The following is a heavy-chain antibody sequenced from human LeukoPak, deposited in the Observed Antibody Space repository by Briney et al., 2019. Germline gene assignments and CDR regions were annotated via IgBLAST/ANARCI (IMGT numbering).Heavy chain of an antibody. CDR1: GFTFSSYA. V-gene: IGHV3-23*01. CDR2: IGNSGGST. Sequence: GGSLRLSCAASGFTFSSYAMSWVRQAPGKGLEWVAAIGNSGGSTYYADSVKGRFTISRDNPKNSLYLQINNLRAEDTAVYYCGRLAHNAWYAIDFWGQGTLVTVSS. CDR3: GRLAHNAWYAIDF. J-gene: IGHJ4*02. D-gene: IGHD2-2*01.